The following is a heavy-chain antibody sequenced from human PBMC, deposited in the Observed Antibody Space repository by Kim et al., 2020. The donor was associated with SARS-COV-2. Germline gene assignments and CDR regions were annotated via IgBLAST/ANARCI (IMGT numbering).Heavy chain of an antibody. J-gene: IGHJ2*01. CDR1: GFTFSSYS. D-gene: IGHD6-13*01. V-gene: IGHV3-48*02. Sequence: GGSLRLSCATSGFTFSSYSMNWVRQAPGKGLEWLSFITSSGSPIYYADSVRGRLTIARDNPKRSLYLQMDSLRDDDTAVYYCARSKTDVAAVGTGNWYFDLWGRGTQVTVSS. CDR2: ITSSGSPI. CDR3: ARSKTDVAAVGTGNWYFDL.